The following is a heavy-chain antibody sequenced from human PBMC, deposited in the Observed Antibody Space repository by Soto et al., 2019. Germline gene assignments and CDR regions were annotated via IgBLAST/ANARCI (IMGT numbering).Heavy chain of an antibody. J-gene: IGHJ4*02. CDR3: AREEKQLSRYGGDFDY. D-gene: IGHD3-16*01. CDR2: IYYIGTT. V-gene: IGHV4-61*01. Sequence: SETLSLTCSVSDGSVNSGNYYWSWIRQPPGKGLEWIGHIYYIGTTDYNPSLKSRVTISVDSSKNQFSLKVTSVTAADTAVYFCAREEKQLSRYGGDFDYWGQGILVTVSS. CDR1: DGSVNSGNYY.